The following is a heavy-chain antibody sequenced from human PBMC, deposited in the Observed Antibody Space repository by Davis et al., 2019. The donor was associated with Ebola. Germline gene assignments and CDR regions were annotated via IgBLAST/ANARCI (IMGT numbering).Heavy chain of an antibody. CDR2: ITYSGST. V-gene: IGHV4-59*08. CDR3: ARSRGYDYYFDF. J-gene: IGHJ4*02. CDR1: GGSISTYY. D-gene: IGHD5-12*01. Sequence: SETLSLTCTVSGGSISTYYWSWIRQPPGKGLEYIGYITYSGSTNYNPSLKSRVTLSLDTSDNQFSLMLNSVTAADSAVYFCARSRGYDYYFDFWGQGTLVTVSP.